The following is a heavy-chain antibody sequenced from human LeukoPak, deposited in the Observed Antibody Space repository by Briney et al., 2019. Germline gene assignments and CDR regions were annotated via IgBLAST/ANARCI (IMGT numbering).Heavy chain of an antibody. Sequence: SETLSLTCAVYGGSFSGYYWSWIRQPPGKGLEWIGEINHSGSTNYNPSLKSRVTISVDTSKNQFSLKLSSVTAADTAVYYCARGHQLRYFDWSQGGWFDPWGQGTLVTVSS. V-gene: IGHV4-34*01. CDR3: ARGHQLRYFDWSQGGWFDP. CDR1: GGSFSGYY. J-gene: IGHJ5*02. CDR2: INHSGST. D-gene: IGHD3-9*01.